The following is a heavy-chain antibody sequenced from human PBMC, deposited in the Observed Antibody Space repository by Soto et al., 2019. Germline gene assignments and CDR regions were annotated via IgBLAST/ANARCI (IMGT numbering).Heavy chain of an antibody. Sequence: QVQLVQSGAEVKKPGSSVKVSCKASGGTFSSYTISWVRQAPGQGLEWMGRIIPILGIANYAQKFQGRVTIPADNSTSTASMELSSLRSEDTAVYYCARQDGSGYWGQGTLVTVSS. V-gene: IGHV1-69*02. CDR3: ARQDGSGY. J-gene: IGHJ4*02. D-gene: IGHD3-10*01. CDR1: GGTFSSYT. CDR2: IIPILGIA.